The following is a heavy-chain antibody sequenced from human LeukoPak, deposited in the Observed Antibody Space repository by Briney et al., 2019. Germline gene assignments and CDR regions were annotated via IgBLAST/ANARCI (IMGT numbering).Heavy chain of an antibody. J-gene: IGHJ4*02. CDR2: INHSGST. V-gene: IGHV4-34*01. Sequence: SETLSLTCAVYGGSSSGYYWSWIRQPPGKGLEWIGEINHSGSTNYNPSLKSRVTISVDTSKNQFSLKLSSVTAADTAVYYCARGGDFWSGYYPVDYWGQGTLVTVSS. CDR1: GGSSSGYY. CDR3: ARGGDFWSGYYPVDY. D-gene: IGHD3-3*01.